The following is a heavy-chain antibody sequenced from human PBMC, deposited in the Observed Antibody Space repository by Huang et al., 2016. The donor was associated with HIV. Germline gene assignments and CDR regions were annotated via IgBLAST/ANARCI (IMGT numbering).Heavy chain of an antibody. V-gene: IGHV4-39*01. J-gene: IGHJ4*02. CDR1: GGSISSSSYY. D-gene: IGHD3-3*01. CDR3: ARRVYDFWSGYYWGPFHY. CDR2: IYYGGST. Sequence: QLQLQESGPGLVRPSETLSLTCTVSGGSISSSSYYWGWVRQPRGTGVAWIGGIYYGGSTYYNPSLKSRVTISVDTSKHQFSLKLSSVTAADTAVYYCARRVYDFWSGYYWGPFHYWGQGTLVTVSS.